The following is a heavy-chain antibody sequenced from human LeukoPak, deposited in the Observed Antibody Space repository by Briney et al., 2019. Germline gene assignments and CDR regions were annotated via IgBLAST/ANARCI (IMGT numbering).Heavy chain of an antibody. V-gene: IGHV1-2*02. J-gene: IGHJ5*02. D-gene: IGHD1-14*01. Sequence: GASVKVSCKASGYTFTDYYIHWVRQAPGQGLEWMGWINPDIGATNYARKFQGRVTMTRDTSIVTAYMELGRLGSDDTAVYYCAVNQVDGTGIFDPWGQGTLVTVSS. CDR2: INPDIGAT. CDR3: AVNQVDGTGIFDP. CDR1: GYTFTDYY.